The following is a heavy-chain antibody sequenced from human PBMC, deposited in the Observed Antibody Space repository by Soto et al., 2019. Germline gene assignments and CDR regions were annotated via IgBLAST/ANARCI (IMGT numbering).Heavy chain of an antibody. V-gene: IGHV4-31*03. D-gene: IGHD3-22*01. J-gene: IGHJ3*02. CDR2: IYYSGST. Sequence: SETLSLTCTVSGGSISSGGYYWSWIRQHPGKGLEWIGYIYYSGSTYYNPSLKSRVTISVDTSKNQFSLKLSSVTAADTAVYYCAGAGGMLGSSYYYDSSGPEQYAFDIWGQGTMVTVSS. CDR3: AGAGGMLGSSYYYDSSGPEQYAFDI. CDR1: GGSISSGGYY.